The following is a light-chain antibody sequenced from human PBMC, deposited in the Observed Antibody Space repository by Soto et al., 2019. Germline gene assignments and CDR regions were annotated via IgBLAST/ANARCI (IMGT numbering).Light chain of an antibody. V-gene: IGKV1-5*03. J-gene: IGKJ1*01. Sequence: DIQMTQSPSTLSASIRARVPITCRASQSISNWVAWYPQKPGKAPKLLIYKASSLESGVPSRFSGSGSGTEFTLTISSLQPDDFATYYCQQYNHYWTFGQGTKVDI. CDR1: QSISNW. CDR2: KAS. CDR3: QQYNHYWT.